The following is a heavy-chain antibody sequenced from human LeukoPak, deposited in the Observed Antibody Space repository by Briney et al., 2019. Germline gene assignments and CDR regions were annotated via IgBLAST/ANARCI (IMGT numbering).Heavy chain of an antibody. CDR3: AKGAKVEGFYYYYYMDV. J-gene: IGHJ6*03. D-gene: IGHD5-24*01. CDR1: GFTFSSYG. V-gene: IGHV3-30*02. Sequence: PGGSLRLSCAASGFTFSSYGMHWVRQAPGKGLEGVAFIRYDGSNKYYADSVKGRFTISRDNSKNTLYLQMNSLRAEDTAVYYCAKGAKVEGFYYYYYMDVWGKGTTVTVSS. CDR2: IRYDGSNK.